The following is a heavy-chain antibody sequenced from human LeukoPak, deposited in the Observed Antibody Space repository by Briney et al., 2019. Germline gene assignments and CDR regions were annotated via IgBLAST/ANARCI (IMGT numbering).Heavy chain of an antibody. Sequence: SVKVSCKASGGTFSSYAISWVRQAPGQGLEWMGGIIPIFGTANYAQKFQGRVTITADESTSTAYMELSSLRSEDTAVYCCAREPNYDILTGPTRYYYYMDVWGKGTTVTVSS. V-gene: IGHV1-69*13. CDR2: IIPIFGTA. CDR3: AREPNYDILTGPTRYYYYMDV. J-gene: IGHJ6*03. D-gene: IGHD3-9*01. CDR1: GGTFSSYA.